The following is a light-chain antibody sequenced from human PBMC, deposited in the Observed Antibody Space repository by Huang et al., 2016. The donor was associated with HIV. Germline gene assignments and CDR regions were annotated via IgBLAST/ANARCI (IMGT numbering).Light chain of an antibody. CDR1: QSVATN. Sequence: EIIMTQSPATLSLSPGEGASLSCRANQSVATNLAWYLHRPGQSPRILIFGASTRASVLPGRFSGSGSGTQFTLTVSGLQSEDFAVYYCQQDHNWPYTFGQGTKLEI. J-gene: IGKJ2*01. CDR2: GAS. V-gene: IGKV3-15*01. CDR3: QQDHNWPYT.